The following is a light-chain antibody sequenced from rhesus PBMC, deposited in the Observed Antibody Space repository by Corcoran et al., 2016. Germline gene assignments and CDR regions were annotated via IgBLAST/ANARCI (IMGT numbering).Light chain of an antibody. V-gene: IGKV1-25*01. CDR2: DAS. Sequence: DIQMTQSPSSLSASVGDRVSITCRASQGIRNYLAWYQQRPGKAPMLLISDASTLQTGVPSKFNGSGAGTYFTLTINGLQPEDFATYYCQQHSNYPFTFGPGTKLDIK. J-gene: IGKJ3*01. CDR3: QQHSNYPFT. CDR1: QGIRNY.